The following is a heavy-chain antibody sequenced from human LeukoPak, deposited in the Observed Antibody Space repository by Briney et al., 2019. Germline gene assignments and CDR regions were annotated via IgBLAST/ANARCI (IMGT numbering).Heavy chain of an antibody. CDR3: AREKGPYWYFDL. Sequence: PSETLSLTCTVSGASISSFYWNWIRQPPGKGLEWIGNIYYSGSTDYNPSLKSRVTISVDTSKNHLSLRLSSVTAADTAVYYCAREKGPYWYFDLWGRGILVTVSS. CDR1: GASISSFY. V-gene: IGHV4-59*01. CDR2: IYYSGST. J-gene: IGHJ2*01.